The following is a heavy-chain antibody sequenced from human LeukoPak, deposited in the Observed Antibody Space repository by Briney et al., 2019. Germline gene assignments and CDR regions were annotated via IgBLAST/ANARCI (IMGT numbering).Heavy chain of an antibody. CDR1: GGSISGYS. CDR3: ARGSNYDSSGYYHDY. Sequence: PSETLSLTCTVPGGSISGYSWNWLRQTPGKGLEWIGYIYYSGNTNYNPSLKSRVTISVDTTNNQFSLRLTSATAADTALYYCARGSNYDSSGYYHDYWGQGTLVTVSS. D-gene: IGHD3-22*01. V-gene: IGHV4-59*01. J-gene: IGHJ4*02. CDR2: IYYSGNT.